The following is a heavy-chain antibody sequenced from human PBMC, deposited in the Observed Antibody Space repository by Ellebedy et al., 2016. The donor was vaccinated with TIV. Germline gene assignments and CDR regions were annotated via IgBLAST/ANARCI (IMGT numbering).Heavy chain of an antibody. V-gene: IGHV4-59*08. J-gene: IGHJ6*03. Sequence: SETLSLTCAISGGSLSSSYWNRIRQPPGKGLEWIGYMSYSIYYSESTNYNPSLKSRVTRSVDASKTQFSLQLSSLTDAETAVYYCAVDNVEVITVESFSYFMAVWGRGTTVTVSS. D-gene: IGHD3-22*01. CDR2: MSYSIYYSEST. CDR1: GGSLSSSY. CDR3: AVDNVEVITVESFSYFMAV.